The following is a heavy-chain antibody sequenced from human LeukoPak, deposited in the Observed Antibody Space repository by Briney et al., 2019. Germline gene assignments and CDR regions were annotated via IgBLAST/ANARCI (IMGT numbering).Heavy chain of an antibody. Sequence: SETLSLTCSVSGYSINSAYYWGWIRPPPGKGLEWIGNLFPGLSTEHNPSLKGRFTIYFDTSKNLFALRLASVSAAGTPRYFFAGMTTVIRGRSFDLWGRGAVVSV. V-gene: IGHV4-38-2*01. CDR1: GYSINSAYY. D-gene: IGHD4-23*01. CDR3: AGMTTVIRGRSFDL. J-gene: IGHJ4*02. CDR2: LFPGLST.